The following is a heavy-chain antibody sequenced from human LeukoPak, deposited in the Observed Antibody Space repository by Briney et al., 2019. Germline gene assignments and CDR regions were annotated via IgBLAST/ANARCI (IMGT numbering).Heavy chain of an antibody. J-gene: IGHJ5*02. D-gene: IGHD3-16*01. CDR3: ARHPGGRQNWFDP. CDR2: IYYSGST. V-gene: IGHV4-59*08. CDR1: GGSISSFY. Sequence: SETLSFTCTVSGGSISSFYWAWIRQPPGKGLEWIGYIYYSGSTNYNPSLKSRVTISVDTSKKHFSLKLSSVTAADTAVYYCARHPGGRQNWFDPWGQGTLVTVSS.